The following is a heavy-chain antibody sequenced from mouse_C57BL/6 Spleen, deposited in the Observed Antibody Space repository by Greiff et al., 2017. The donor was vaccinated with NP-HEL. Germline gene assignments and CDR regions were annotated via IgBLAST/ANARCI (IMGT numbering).Heavy chain of an antibody. J-gene: IGHJ4*01. CDR3: ARPGGLRYAMDD. Sequence: EVQGVESGGGLVKPGGSLKLSCAASGFTFSDYGMHWVRQAPEKGLEWVAYISSGSSTIYYADTVKGRFTISRDNAKNTLFLQMTSLRSEDTAMYYCARPGGLRYAMDDWGQGTSVTVSS. D-gene: IGHD2-4*01. V-gene: IGHV5-17*01. CDR1: GFTFSDYG. CDR2: ISSGSSTI.